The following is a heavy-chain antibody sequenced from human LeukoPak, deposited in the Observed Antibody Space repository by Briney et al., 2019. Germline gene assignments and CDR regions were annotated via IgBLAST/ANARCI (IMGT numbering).Heavy chain of an antibody. CDR1: GGTFSSYA. CDR3: ARETSDDYVWGNYRYKHFYYQGLDV. V-gene: IGHV1-46*01. CDR2: INPSGGST. Sequence: GASVKVSCKASGGTFSSYAISWVRQAPGQGLEWVGRINPSGGSTDYAQKFQDRVTMTRDTSTSTVYMDLNSLNSADTAVYYCARETSDDYVWGNYRYKHFYYQGLDVWGHGTTVTVSS. D-gene: IGHD3-16*02. J-gene: IGHJ6*02.